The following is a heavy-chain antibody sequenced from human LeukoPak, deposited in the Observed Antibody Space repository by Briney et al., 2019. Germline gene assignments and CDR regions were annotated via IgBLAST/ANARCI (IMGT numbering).Heavy chain of an antibody. CDR3: AKRRCTSNSCYLDY. CDR1: GFNFSTYR. CDR2: ITGSGDTT. Sequence: GGSLRLSCTTSGFNFSTYRMHWVRQAPGEGLEWVSAITGSGDTTYYADSVRGRFTISRDNFKSTVYLQMNSLRAEDTAVYYCAKRRCTSNSCYLDYWGQGTLVTVSS. J-gene: IGHJ4*02. D-gene: IGHD2-2*01. V-gene: IGHV3-23*01.